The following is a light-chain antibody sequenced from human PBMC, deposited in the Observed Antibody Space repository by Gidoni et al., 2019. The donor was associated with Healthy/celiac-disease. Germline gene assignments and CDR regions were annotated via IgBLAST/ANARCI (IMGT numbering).Light chain of an antibody. J-gene: IGKJ1*01. CDR2: GAS. CDR1: PSVSSSY. Sequence: EIVLTQSPGTLSLSPGARATLSCRASPSVSSSYFAWYQQKPGQAPRLLIYGASSRATGIPDRFSGSGSGTDFTLTISRLEPEDFAVYYCQQYGSSPPRTFGQGTKVEIK. V-gene: IGKV3-20*01. CDR3: QQYGSSPPRT.